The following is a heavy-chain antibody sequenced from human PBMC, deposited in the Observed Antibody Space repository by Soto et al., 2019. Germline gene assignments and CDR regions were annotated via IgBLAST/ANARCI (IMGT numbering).Heavy chain of an antibody. Sequence: PGESLKISCKGSGYSFSTSSIGWVRQMPGKCLEWIGNIHSGDSNTRYSPSFQGQVTISADKSFSTAYLQWSSLKASDTAIYFCARLELTGLDNWGQGTPVTVSS. CDR3: ARLELTGLDN. V-gene: IGHV5-51*01. D-gene: IGHD3-9*01. J-gene: IGHJ4*02. CDR1: GYSFSTSS. CDR2: IHSGDSNT.